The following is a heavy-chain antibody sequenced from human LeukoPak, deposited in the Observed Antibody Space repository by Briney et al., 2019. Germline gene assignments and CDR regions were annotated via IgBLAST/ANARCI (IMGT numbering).Heavy chain of an antibody. D-gene: IGHD5-18*01. J-gene: IGHJ4*02. CDR2: ISGSGGST. V-gene: IGHV3-23*01. Sequence: GGPLRLSCAASGFTFSSYAMSWVRQAPGKGLEWVSAISGSGGSTYYADSVKGRFTISRDNSKNTLYLQMNSLRAEDTAVYYCAKGNGQLWLRFSAFDYWGQGTLVTVSS. CDR3: AKGNGQLWLRFSAFDY. CDR1: GFTFSSYA.